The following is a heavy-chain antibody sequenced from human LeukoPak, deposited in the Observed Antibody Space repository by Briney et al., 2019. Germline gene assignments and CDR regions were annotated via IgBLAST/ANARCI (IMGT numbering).Heavy chain of an antibody. CDR2: IWYDGSNK. J-gene: IGHJ4*02. CDR1: GFTFSSYG. Sequence: GRSLRLSCGASGFTFSSYGMHWVRQAPGKGLEWVAVIWYDGSNKYYADSVKGRFTISRDNSKNTLYLQMNSLRAEDTAVYYCAREATVVTYFDYWGQGTLVTVSS. CDR3: AREATVVTYFDY. D-gene: IGHD4-17*01. V-gene: IGHV3-33*01.